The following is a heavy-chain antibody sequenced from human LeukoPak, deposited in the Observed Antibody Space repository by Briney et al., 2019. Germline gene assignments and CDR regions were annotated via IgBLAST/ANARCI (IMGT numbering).Heavy chain of an antibody. CDR1: GGSLSGYY. CDR2: IHHDGRT. Sequence: SETLSLSCAVSGGSLSGYYLSWIRQSPGKGLEWMGDIHHDGRTKYKSSFKSRVTIFLDSSKNEVSLRLSPVTPADTALYFCARDEVPRDYGDTVNAYDLWGQGTMVTVAP. V-gene: IGHV4-34*01. CDR3: ARDEVPRDYGDTVNAYDL. D-gene: IGHD4-17*01. J-gene: IGHJ3*01.